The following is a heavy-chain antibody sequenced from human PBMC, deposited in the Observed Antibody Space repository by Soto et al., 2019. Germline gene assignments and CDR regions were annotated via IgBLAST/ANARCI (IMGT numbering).Heavy chain of an antibody. CDR1: GFSFNKYG. V-gene: IGHV3-30*18. CDR3: AKDRVIQLLPIWPDP. J-gene: IGHJ5*02. Sequence: PGGSLRLSCAASGFSFNKYGMHWVCQAPGKGLEWVAYVSSDGSNQYYADSVKGRFTISRDNSKSTLFLQLDSLRVDDTAVYYCAKDRVIQLLPIWPDPWGQGTLVTVSS. D-gene: IGHD2-2*01. CDR2: VSSDGSNQ.